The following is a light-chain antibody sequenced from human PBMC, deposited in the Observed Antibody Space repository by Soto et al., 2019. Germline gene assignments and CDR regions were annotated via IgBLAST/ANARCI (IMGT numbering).Light chain of an antibody. V-gene: IGLV1-40*01. CDR2: GNS. CDR3: QSYDISRRV. CDR1: SSNIGAGYD. J-gene: IGLJ1*01. Sequence: QSVLTQPPSVSGAPGQRVTISCTGSSSNIGAGYDVHWYQQLPGTAPKLLIYGNSNRPSGVPDRFSGSKSGTSASLAITGLQAEDEADYYCQSYDISRRVFGTGTKVTVL.